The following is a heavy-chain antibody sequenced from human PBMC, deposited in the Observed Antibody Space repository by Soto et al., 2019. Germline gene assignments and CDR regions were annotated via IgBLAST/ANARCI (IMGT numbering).Heavy chain of an antibody. D-gene: IGHD1-26*01. CDR2: IYPYDSET. V-gene: IGHV5-51*01. Sequence: GESLKISCKGSGYSFTTYWIGWVRQMPGKGLEWMGIIYPYDSETRYSPSFQGQVTISADKSISAAYLQWSSLKASDTAMYYCARHLVGATRGNFDFWGQGTLVTVSS. CDR3: ARHLVGATRGNFDF. J-gene: IGHJ4*02. CDR1: GYSFTTYW.